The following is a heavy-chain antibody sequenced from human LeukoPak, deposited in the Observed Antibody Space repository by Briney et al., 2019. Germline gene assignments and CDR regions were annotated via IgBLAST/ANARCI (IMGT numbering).Heavy chain of an antibody. CDR3: AGRLGFGELSWFDP. D-gene: IGHD3-10*01. CDR2: INHSGST. V-gene: IGHV4-34*01. J-gene: IGHJ5*02. CDR1: GGSFSGYY. Sequence: SETLSPTCAVYGGSFSGYYWSWIRQPPGKGLEWIGEINHSGSTNYNPSLKSRVTISVDTSKNQFSLKLSSVTAADTAVYYCAGRLGFGELSWFDPWGQGTLVTVSS.